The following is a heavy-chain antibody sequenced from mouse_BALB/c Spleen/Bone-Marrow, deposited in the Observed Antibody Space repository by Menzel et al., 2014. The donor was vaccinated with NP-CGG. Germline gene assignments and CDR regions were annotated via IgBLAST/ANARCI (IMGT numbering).Heavy chain of an antibody. CDR1: GFTFSSYT. CDR2: ISSGGLYT. J-gene: IGHJ3*01. Sequence: DVKLVESGGGLVKPGGSLKLSCAASGFTFSSYTMSWVRQTPEKRLEWVATISSGGLYTYYPDSVKGRFTISRDNAKNTLYLQMSSLKSEDTAMYYCTRDYGNYAWFAYWGQGTLVTVSA. D-gene: IGHD2-1*01. V-gene: IGHV5-6-4*01. CDR3: TRDYGNYAWFAY.